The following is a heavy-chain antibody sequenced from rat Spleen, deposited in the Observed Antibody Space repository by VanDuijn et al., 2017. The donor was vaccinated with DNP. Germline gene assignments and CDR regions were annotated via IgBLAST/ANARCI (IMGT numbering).Heavy chain of an antibody. CDR1: GFTFSNYD. J-gene: IGHJ2*01. V-gene: IGHV5-25*01. CDR2: ISTSGGST. CDR3: ATGSFDY. Sequence: EVQLVESGGGLVQPGRSLKLSCAASGFTFSNYDMAWVRQAPTKGLEWVASISTSGGSTYYRDSVKGRFTVSRDNAKSTLYLQMDSLRSEDTATYYCATGSFDYWCQGVMVTFSS. D-gene: IGHD5-1*01.